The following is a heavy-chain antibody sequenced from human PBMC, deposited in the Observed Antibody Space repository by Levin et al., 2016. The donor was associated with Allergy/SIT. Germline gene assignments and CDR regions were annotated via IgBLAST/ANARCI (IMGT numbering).Heavy chain of an antibody. D-gene: IGHD2-2*03. Sequence: GESLKISCAASGFTFSNYWMTWVRQAPGKGLEWVANIKQDGSEKYYVDSVKGRFTISRDNAKNSLYLQMNSLRAEDTAVYYCAVDIVVVPAAIPWDYYYMDVWGKGTTVTVSS. J-gene: IGHJ6*03. CDR1: GFTFSNYW. CDR3: AVDIVVVPAAIPWDYYYMDV. V-gene: IGHV3-7*01. CDR2: IKQDGSEK.